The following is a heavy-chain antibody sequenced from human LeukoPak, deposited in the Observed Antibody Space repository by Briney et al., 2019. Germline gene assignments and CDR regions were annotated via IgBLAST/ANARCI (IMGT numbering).Heavy chain of an antibody. D-gene: IGHD3-16*01. CDR1: GGSIISSTYY. CDR2: FYYGGST. Sequence: PSETLSLTCTVYGGSIISSTYYWGWIRQPPGEGLEWIASFYYGGSTYYNPSLESRVTISVDTSNSQFSLRLSSMTAADTAVYYCAGGYFYYYLDVWGKGTTVTVSS. CDR3: AGGYFYYYLDV. J-gene: IGHJ6*03. V-gene: IGHV4-39*07.